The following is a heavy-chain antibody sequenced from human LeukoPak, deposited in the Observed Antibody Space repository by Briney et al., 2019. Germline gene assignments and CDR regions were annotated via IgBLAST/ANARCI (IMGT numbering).Heavy chain of an antibody. J-gene: IGHJ4*02. V-gene: IGHV1-18*01. CDR2: ISTYNGNT. CDR1: GYTFTKYG. CDR3: ARERGYYDY. Sequence: ASVKVSCKASGYTFTKYGITWVRQAPGQGLEWMGWISTYNGNTNYAQKLQGRVTMTTDTSTSTAYMELSSLRSEDTAVYYCARERGYYDYWGQGTLVTVSS. D-gene: IGHD5-12*01.